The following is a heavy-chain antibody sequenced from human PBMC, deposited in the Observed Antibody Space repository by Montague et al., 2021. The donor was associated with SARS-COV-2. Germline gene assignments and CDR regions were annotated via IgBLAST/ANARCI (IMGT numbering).Heavy chain of an antibody. D-gene: IGHD3-10*01. J-gene: IGHJ4*02. CDR1: GFIFNNYA. CDR3: AKVRVAVIDKAEEGFDS. V-gene: IGHV3-23*01. CDR2: ITNSCRTT. Sequence: SLRLSCAASGFIFNNYAMSWVRQAPGKGLEWVATITNSCRTTYYPYSXXGRFTISRDNSKTTVFLQMNGPSGEDTAVYYCAKVRVAVIDKAEEGFDSWGQGALVTVSS.